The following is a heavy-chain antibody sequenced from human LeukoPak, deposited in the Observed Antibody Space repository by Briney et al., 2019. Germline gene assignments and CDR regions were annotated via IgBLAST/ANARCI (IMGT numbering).Heavy chain of an antibody. D-gene: IGHD2/OR15-2a*01. V-gene: IGHV1-2*06. CDR3: AREYCDSTSCYKDLDY. CDR2: INPNTGGT. CDR1: AYTFTAYY. J-gene: IGHJ4*02. Sequence: GASVKVSCKASAYTFTAYYIHWVRQAPGHGLEWMGRINPNTGGTNYAQNLQGRVTMTRDTSISTAYMELSSLRSDDTAVYYCAREYCDSTSCYKDLDYWGQGTLVTVSS.